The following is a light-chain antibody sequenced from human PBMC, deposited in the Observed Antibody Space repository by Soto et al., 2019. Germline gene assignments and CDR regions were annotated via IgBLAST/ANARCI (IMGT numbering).Light chain of an antibody. J-gene: IGLJ2*01. V-gene: IGLV3-1*01. CDR1: KLGDKY. CDR3: QAWDSSIVV. Sequence: SYELTQPPSVSVSPGQTASITCSGDKLGDKYACWYQQKPGQSPVLVIYQDSKRPSGIPERFPGSNSGNTATLTISGTQAMDEADYYCQAWDSSIVVFGGGTKVTVL. CDR2: QDS.